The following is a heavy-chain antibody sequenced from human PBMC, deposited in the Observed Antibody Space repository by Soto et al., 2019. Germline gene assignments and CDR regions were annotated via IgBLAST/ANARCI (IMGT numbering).Heavy chain of an antibody. D-gene: IGHD3-3*01. CDR2: IYYSGST. J-gene: IGHJ4*02. V-gene: IGHV4-31*03. Sequence: PSETLSLTCTVSGGSISSGGYYWSWIRQHPGKGLEWIGYIYYSGSTYYNPSLKSRVTISVDTSKNQFYLKLSSVTAADTAVYSCAIYYDVWRGDYWGQGTLVTVSS. CDR1: GGSISSGGYY. CDR3: AIYYDVWRGDY.